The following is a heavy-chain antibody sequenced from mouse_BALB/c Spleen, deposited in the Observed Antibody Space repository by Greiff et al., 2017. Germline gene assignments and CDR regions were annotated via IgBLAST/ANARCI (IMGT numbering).Heavy chain of an antibody. CDR1: GFTFSSYA. V-gene: IGHV5-9-4*01. Sequence: EVHLVESGGGLVKPGGSLKLSCAASGFTFSSYAMSWVRQSPEKRLEWVAEISSGGSYTYYPDTVTGRFTISRDNAKNTLYLEMSSLRSEDTAMYYCARAGLRPLDYWGQGTTLTVSS. CDR3: ARAGLRPLDY. CDR2: ISSGGSYT. D-gene: IGHD1-2*01. J-gene: IGHJ2*01.